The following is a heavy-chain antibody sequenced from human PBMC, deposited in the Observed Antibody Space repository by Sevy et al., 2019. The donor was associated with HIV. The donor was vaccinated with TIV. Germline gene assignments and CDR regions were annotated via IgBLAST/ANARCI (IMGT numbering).Heavy chain of an antibody. CDR3: ARDSDRSGHYYLDYFDY. D-gene: IGHD3-22*01. CDR2: IRTSSRET. V-gene: IGHV1-18*01. J-gene: IGHJ4*02. Sequence: ASVKVSCKASGYIFTNYPICWVRQAPGQGLEWMGCIRTSSRETKYAQKLQVRAIMTTDTSTSTVYLDLRNLRSDDTAVYYCARDSDRSGHYYLDYFDYWGQGTLVSVSS. CDR1: GYIFTNYP.